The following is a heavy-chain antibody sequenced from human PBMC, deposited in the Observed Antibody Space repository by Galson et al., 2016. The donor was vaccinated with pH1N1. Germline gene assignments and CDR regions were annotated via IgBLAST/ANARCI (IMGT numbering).Heavy chain of an antibody. CDR2: IYLGGSLI. D-gene: IGHD4-17*01. J-gene: IGHJ3*02. Sequence: QSGAEVKKPGESLKISCKGPGHKFTSSWIGWVRQMPGKGLEWMGIIYLGGSLIRYRPSFQGQVTISADKSVNIVYLEWGSLKASDTAMYYCARQNDYGDYRDDAFDIWGQGTMVTVSS. CDR1: GHKFTSSW. CDR3: ARQNDYGDYRDDAFDI. V-gene: IGHV5-51*01.